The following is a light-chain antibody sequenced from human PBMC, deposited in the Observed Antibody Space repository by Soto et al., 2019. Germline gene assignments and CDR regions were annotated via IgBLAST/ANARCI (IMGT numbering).Light chain of an antibody. CDR3: QSYDRSLTGFYV. CDR2: GNS. J-gene: IGLJ1*01. V-gene: IGLV1-40*01. CDR1: SSNIGAGYD. Sequence: QSVLTQPPSVSGAPGQRVTISCTGSSSNIGAGYDVHWYQQPPGTAPKLLISGNSNRPSGVPDRFSGSKSGTSASLAITGLQAEDEADYYCQSYDRSLTGFYVFGTGTKLTVL.